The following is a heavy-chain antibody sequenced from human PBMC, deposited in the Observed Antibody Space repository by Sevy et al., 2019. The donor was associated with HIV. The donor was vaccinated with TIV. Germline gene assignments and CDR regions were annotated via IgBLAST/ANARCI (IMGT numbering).Heavy chain of an antibody. J-gene: IGHJ4*02. Sequence: GGSLRLSCTAPRLTLGSYWMHWVRQAPGKGLVWVSGVNSDGSSTNYADSVKGRFTISRDNAKNTLSLQMNSLRVKDTAIYHCVASNTREDNWGQGTLVTVSS. CDR1: RLTLGSYW. D-gene: IGHD2-2*01. CDR3: VASNTREDN. V-gene: IGHV3-74*01. CDR2: VNSDGSST.